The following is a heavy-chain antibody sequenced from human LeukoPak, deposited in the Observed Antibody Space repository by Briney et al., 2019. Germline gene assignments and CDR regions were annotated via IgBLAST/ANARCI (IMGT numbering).Heavy chain of an antibody. CDR3: ARVWDYYGAWSHPLDI. Sequence: SETLSLTCTVSGGSISSYYWSWIRQPPGQGLEWIGYIYYSGSTNYNPSLKSRVTISIDTSKNQFSLKLSSVTAADTAVYYCARVWDYYGAWSHPLDIWGQGTMVTVSS. CDR1: GGSISSYY. CDR2: IYYSGST. V-gene: IGHV4-59*01. J-gene: IGHJ3*02. D-gene: IGHD3-10*01.